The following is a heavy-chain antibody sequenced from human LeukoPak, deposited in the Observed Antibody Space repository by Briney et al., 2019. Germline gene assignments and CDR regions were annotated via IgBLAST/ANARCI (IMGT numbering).Heavy chain of an antibody. CDR2: ISGSGGST. CDR1: GFTFSSYA. V-gene: IGHV3-23*01. J-gene: IGHJ4*02. CDR3: AKRPPLSSDWPFDY. D-gene: IGHD6-19*01. Sequence: QPGGSLRLSCAASGFTFSSYAMSWVRQAPGKGLEWVSGISGSGGSTNYADSVKGRFTISRDNSKNTLYLQINRLRAEDTAVYYCAKRPPLSSDWPFDYWGQGTLVTVSS.